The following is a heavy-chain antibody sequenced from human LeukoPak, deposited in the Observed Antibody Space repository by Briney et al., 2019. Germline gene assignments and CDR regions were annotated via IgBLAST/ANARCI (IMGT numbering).Heavy chain of an antibody. J-gene: IGHJ4*02. CDR1: GFTFSSDW. D-gene: IGHD3-10*01. CDR2: IKQDGSEK. V-gene: IGHV3-7*03. Sequence: QPGGSLRLSCAASGFTFSSDWMSWVRQAPGKGLEWVANIKQDGSEKYYVDSVKGRFTISRDNAKNSLYLQMNSLRAEDTAVYYCARDNFSGDSDYWGQGTLVTVSS. CDR3: ARDNFSGDSDY.